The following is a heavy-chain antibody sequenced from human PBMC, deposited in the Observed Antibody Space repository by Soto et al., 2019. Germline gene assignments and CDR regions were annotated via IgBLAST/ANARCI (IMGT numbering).Heavy chain of an antibody. CDR3: ARAKYDYIWGSYHPFDQ. J-gene: IGHJ4*02. CDR1: GKSFDNFA. CDR2: INVGDDKT. V-gene: IGHV1-3*01. Sequence: QVQLVQSGAEVKKPGASVRLSCKVSGKSFDNFAVHWVRQTTGQRPEWMGRINVGDDKTKYSEKFQGRVIVSYDTSATTAYMELRALSSEDTAVYYCARAKYDYIWGSYHPFDQWAQGAQVTVAS. D-gene: IGHD3-16*02.